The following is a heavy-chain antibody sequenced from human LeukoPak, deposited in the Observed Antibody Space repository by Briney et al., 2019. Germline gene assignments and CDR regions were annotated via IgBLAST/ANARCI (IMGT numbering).Heavy chain of an antibody. V-gene: IGHV3-23*01. CDR3: ANSLEYRNVRCFTFDS. CDR1: GFTFNNYA. Sequence: GRSLRLSCAASGFTFNNYAMSWVRQAPAQGLEWVSSISVRGGSTHYADSVKGRFTVSRDNSKNTLYLQMNSLGVDDTAVYYCANSLEYRNVRCFTFDSWGQGTLVTVSS. CDR2: ISVRGGST. J-gene: IGHJ4*02. D-gene: IGHD2/OR15-2a*01.